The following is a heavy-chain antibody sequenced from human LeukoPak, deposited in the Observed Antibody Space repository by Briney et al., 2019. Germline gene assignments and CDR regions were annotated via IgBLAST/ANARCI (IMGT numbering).Heavy chain of an antibody. CDR2: IYHSGST. CDR3: AISALRGVIDY. D-gene: IGHD3-10*01. CDR1: GGSLNSGGYY. Sequence: SQTLSLTCSVSGGSLNSGGYYWSWVRQPPGKGLEWIGEIYHSGSTNYNPSLKSRVTISVDKSKNQFSLKLSSVTAADTAVYYCAISALRGVIDYWGQGTLVTVSS. V-gene: IGHV4-30-2*01. J-gene: IGHJ4*02.